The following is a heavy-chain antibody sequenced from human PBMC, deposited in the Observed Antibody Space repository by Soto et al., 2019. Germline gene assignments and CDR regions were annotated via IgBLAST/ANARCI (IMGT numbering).Heavy chain of an antibody. D-gene: IGHD2-2*01. J-gene: IGHJ6*03. Sequence: GGSLRLSCAASGFTFSSYAMSWVRQAPGKGLEWVSAISGSGGSTYYADSVKGRFTISRDNSKNTLYLQMNSLRAEDTAVYYCAKDRPIDYCSSTSCYWYYMDVWGKGTTVTVSS. V-gene: IGHV3-23*01. CDR3: AKDRPIDYCSSTSCYWYYMDV. CDR1: GFTFSSYA. CDR2: ISGSGGST.